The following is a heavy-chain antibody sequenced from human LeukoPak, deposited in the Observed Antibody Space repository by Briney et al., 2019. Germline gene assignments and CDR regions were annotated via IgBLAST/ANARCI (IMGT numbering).Heavy chain of an antibody. CDR2: IYTSGST. CDR3: ARIMNCSGGSCYMGAFDI. D-gene: IGHD2-15*01. V-gene: IGHV4-4*07. CDR1: GGSIGSYY. Sequence: SETLSLTCTVSGGSIGSYYWSWIRQPAGKGLEWIGRIYTSGSTNYNPSLKSRVTISVDTSKNQFSLKLSSVTAADTAVYYCARIMNCSGGSCYMGAFDIWGQGTMVTVSS. J-gene: IGHJ3*02.